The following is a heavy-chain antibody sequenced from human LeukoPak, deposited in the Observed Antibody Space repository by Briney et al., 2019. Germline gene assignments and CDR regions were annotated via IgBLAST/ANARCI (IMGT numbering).Heavy chain of an antibody. CDR1: GGSISSYY. Sequence: PSETLSLTCTVSGGSISSYYWSWIRQPPGKGLEWIGYIHYSGSTNYNPSLKSRVSISVDTSKNQFSLKLSSVTAADTAVYYCAREFPHNPSDYYDSSGYGAFDYWGQGTLVTVSS. D-gene: IGHD3-22*01. V-gene: IGHV4-59*12. J-gene: IGHJ4*02. CDR2: IHYSGST. CDR3: AREFPHNPSDYYDSSGYGAFDY.